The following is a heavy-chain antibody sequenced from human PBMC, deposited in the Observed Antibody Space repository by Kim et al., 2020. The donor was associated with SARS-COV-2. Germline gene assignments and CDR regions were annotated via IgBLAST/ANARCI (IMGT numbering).Heavy chain of an antibody. V-gene: IGHV3-73*01. CDR3: TRIPATTLAFWDAFDI. D-gene: IGHD1-1*01. J-gene: IGHJ3*02. CDR2: IRSKANSYAT. Sequence: GGSLRLSCAASGFTFSGSPMHWVRQASGKGLEWVGRIRSKANSYATGYGASGKGRFTISRDESKNTAYLEMNGLKTEDTAVYYCTRIPATTLAFWDAFDIWGQGTMVTVSS. CDR1: GFTFSGSP.